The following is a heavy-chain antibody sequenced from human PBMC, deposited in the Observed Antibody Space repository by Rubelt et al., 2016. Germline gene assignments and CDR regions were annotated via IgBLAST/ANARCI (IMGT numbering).Heavy chain of an antibody. CDR2: IRDYNGNT. CDR3: ARDPDGDRHHDY. V-gene: IGHV1-18*01. D-gene: IGHD4-17*01. CDR1: GSTFTSYG. Sequence: QVQLVQSGAEVKKPGASVKVSCKASGSTFTSYGISWVRQAPGQGIEWMGWIRDYNGNTNYAQKLQGRVTMTTDTSTSTAYMELRSLRSDDTAVYYCARDPDGDRHHDYWGQGTLVTVSS. J-gene: IGHJ4*02.